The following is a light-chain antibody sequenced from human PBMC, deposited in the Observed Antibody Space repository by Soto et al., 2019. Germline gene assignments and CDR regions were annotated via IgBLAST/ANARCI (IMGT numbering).Light chain of an antibody. J-gene: IGKJ5*01. CDR1: ESIYTW. CDR3: QQYSSYSYT. Sequence: DTQMTQSPSTLSASVGDTVTITCRASESIYTWLAWYQQKPGQAPKLLIYKASSLDSGVPSRFRGRGSGPEFTLTISSLQPDDFATYYCQQYSSYSYTFGQGTRLEIK. CDR2: KAS. V-gene: IGKV1-5*03.